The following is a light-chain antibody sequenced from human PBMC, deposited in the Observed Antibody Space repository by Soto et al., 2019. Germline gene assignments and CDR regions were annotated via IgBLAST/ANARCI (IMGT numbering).Light chain of an antibody. Sequence: EIVLTQSPGTLSLSPGERATLSCRASQSVSSSYLAWYQHKPGHGPRLLMYGASSRATGIPDRFSGSGSGTDFTLTISRLEPEDFAVYYCQQYGSSPKTFGGGTKVDIK. CDR2: GAS. CDR3: QQYGSSPKT. V-gene: IGKV3-20*01. CDR1: QSVSSSY. J-gene: IGKJ4*01.